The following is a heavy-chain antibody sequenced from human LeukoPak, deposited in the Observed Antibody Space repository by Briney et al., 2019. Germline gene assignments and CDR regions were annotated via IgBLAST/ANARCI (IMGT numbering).Heavy chain of an antibody. CDR3: ARDFFIFGGDRYYYYYGMDV. CDR1: GGSSSSYY. V-gene: IGHV4-59*12. J-gene: IGHJ6*02. D-gene: IGHD3-3*01. CDR2: IYYSGST. Sequence: SETLSLTCTVSGGSSSSYYWSWIRQPPGKGLEWIGYIYYSGSTNYNPSLKSRVTISVDTSKNQFSLKLSSVTGADTAVYSCARDFFIFGGDRYYYYYGMDVWGQGTTVTVSS.